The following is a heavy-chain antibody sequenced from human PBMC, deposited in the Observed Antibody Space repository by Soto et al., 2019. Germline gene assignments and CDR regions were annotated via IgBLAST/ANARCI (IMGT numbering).Heavy chain of an antibody. V-gene: IGHV1-18*01. Sequence: QAPLVQSGTEVKKPGASVMVSCKASGYTFTNFGISWVRQAPGQGLEWMGWINPFHGNIDYAHKFQGRVIMTTDTSTNTAYMELRSLKSDDTAVYYCARDPNLSSWRKIDTWGQGTLVTVSS. D-gene: IGHD6-13*01. CDR1: GYTFTNFG. CDR2: INPFHGNI. CDR3: ARDPNLSSWRKIDT. J-gene: IGHJ5*02.